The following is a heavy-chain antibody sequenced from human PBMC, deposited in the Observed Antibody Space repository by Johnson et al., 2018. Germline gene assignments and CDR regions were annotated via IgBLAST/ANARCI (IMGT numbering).Heavy chain of an antibody. CDR2: IWYDGSNK. V-gene: IGHV3-33*06. CDR3: EKMRRVGATPFDI. CDR1: GFTFSSYG. J-gene: IGHJ3*02. D-gene: IGHD1-26*01. Sequence: QVQLVQSGGGVVQPGRSLRLSCAASGFTFSSYGMHWVRQAPGQGLEWVAVIWYDGSNKYYADSVKGRFTISRDNSKNTLYLQMNSLRAEDTAVYYCEKMRRVGATPFDIGGQGTMVTVSS.